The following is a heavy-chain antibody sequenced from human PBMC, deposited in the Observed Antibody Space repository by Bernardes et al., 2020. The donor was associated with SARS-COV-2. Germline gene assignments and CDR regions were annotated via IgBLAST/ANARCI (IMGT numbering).Heavy chain of an antibody. CDR1: GGSISSSYY. V-gene: IGHV4-59*08. CDR3: ARQDIGAIFGVVITPAGMDV. D-gene: IGHD3-3*01. J-gene: IGHJ6*02. CDR2: IYYSGST. Sequence: SETLSLTCTVSGGSISSSYYWSWIRQPPGKGLEWIGYIYYSGSTNYNPSLKSRVTISVDTSKNQFSLKLSSVTAADTAVYYCARQDIGAIFGVVITPAGMDVWGQGTTVTVSS.